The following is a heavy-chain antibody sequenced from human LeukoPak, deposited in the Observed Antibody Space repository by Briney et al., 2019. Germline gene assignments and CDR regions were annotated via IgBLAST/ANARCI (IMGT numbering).Heavy chain of an antibody. J-gene: IGHJ4*02. CDR2: IVVGRGNT. CDR3: AADYCSGGSCQFDY. Sequence: SVKVSCKASGFTFSTSAMQWVRQARGQRLEWIGWIVVGRGNTNYAQKFQERVTITRDVSTSTAYMELSSLRSEDTAVYYCAADYCSGGSCQFDYWGQGTLVTVSS. V-gene: IGHV1-58*02. CDR1: GFTFSTSA. D-gene: IGHD2-15*01.